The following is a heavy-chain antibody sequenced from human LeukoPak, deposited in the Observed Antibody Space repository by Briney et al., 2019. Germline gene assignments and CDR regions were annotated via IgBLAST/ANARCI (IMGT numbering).Heavy chain of an antibody. V-gene: IGHV4-59*08. CDR1: GGSFSNYY. J-gene: IGHJ4*02. CDR3: ARGGLGGITAYSNYLFDY. CDR2: IYYSGST. Sequence: PETLSLTCTVSGGSFSNYYWSWIRQPPGEGLEWIGYIYYSGSTNYNPSLKSRVTISIDTSRNQFSLNLTSVTAADTAVYYCARGGLGGITAYSNYLFDYWGQGTLVTVSS. D-gene: IGHD4-11*01.